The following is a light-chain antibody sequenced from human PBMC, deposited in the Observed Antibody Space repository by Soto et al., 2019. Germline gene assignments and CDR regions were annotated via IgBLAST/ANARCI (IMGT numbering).Light chain of an antibody. Sequence: EIVLTQSPGTLSLSPGERATLSCRASQSVSSNQLAWYQQKPGQAPRLLIYGASSRATGIPDRFSGSGSGTDFTLTISRLEPEDFAVYYCQQYGSSPYTFGQGTKVDIK. CDR2: GAS. CDR1: QSVSSNQ. V-gene: IGKV3-20*01. J-gene: IGKJ2*01. CDR3: QQYGSSPYT.